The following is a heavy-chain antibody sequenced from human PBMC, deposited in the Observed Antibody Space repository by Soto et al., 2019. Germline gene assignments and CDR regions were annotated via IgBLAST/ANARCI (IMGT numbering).Heavy chain of an antibody. J-gene: IGHJ6*02. CDR3: ARGGYYRSYYYYGMDV. V-gene: IGHV1-69*13. CDR1: EGTFSSYA. D-gene: IGHD3-22*01. Sequence: GASVKVSCKASEGTFSSYAIIWVRQAPGQGLEWMGGIIPIFGTANYAQKFQGRVTITADESTSTAYMELSSLRSEDTAVYYCARGGYYRSYYYYGMDVWGQGTTVTVS. CDR2: IIPIFGTA.